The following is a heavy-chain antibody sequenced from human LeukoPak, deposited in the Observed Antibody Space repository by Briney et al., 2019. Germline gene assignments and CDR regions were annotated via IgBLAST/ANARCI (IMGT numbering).Heavy chain of an antibody. D-gene: IGHD3-22*01. V-gene: IGHV1-69*01. Sequence: SVKVSCKASGGTFSSYAISWVRQAPGQGLEWMGGIIPIFGTANYAQKFQGRVTITADESTSTAYMEPSSLRSEDTAVYYCASPPLYYYDSSGYGYFDYWGQGTLVTVSS. CDR3: ASPPLYYYDSSGYGYFDY. CDR2: IIPIFGTA. J-gene: IGHJ4*02. CDR1: GGTFSSYA.